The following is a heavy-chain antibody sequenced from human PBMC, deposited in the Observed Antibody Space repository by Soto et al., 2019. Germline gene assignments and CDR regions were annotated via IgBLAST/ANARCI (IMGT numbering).Heavy chain of an antibody. CDR3: TRPYSSSSDGRKAYFDY. V-gene: IGHV3-73*01. CDR2: IRSKANSYAT. D-gene: IGHD6-6*01. CDR1: GFTFSGSA. Sequence: GGSLRLSCAASGFTFSGSAMHWVRQASGKGLEWVGRIRSKANSYATAYAASVKGRFTISRDDSKNTAYLQMNSLKTKDTAVYYCTRPYSSSSDGRKAYFDYWGQGTLVTVSS. J-gene: IGHJ4*02.